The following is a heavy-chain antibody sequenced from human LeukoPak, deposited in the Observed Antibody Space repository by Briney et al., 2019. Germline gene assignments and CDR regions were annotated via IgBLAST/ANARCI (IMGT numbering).Heavy chain of an antibody. V-gene: IGHV4-38-2*01. CDR1: GYFTGSGQY. CDR3: VGAHGSGIIRDY. Sequence: KASETLSLTCAVSGYFTGSGQYWGWIRQPPGKGLEWIGNIYHSGTSYYNPSLKSRMHLSIDTSKSQFSLNLTSVTATDTAVYYCVGAHGSGIIRDYWGQGLLVTVSS. CDR2: IYHSGTS. J-gene: IGHJ4*02. D-gene: IGHD3-10*01.